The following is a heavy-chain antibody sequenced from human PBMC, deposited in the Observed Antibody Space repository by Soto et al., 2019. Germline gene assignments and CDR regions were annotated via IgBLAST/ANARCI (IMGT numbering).Heavy chain of an antibody. D-gene: IGHD1-26*01. V-gene: IGHV4-28*01. CDR1: GYSISSSNW. Sequence: SETLSLTCAVSGYSISSSNWWGWIRQPPVKGLEWIGYIYYSGTTYYNPSLKGRVTMSVDTSKNQFCLKLTSVTAVDTAVYYCARREIQGPIDYWGQGTLVTVSS. CDR3: ARREIQGPIDY. J-gene: IGHJ4*02. CDR2: IYYSGTT.